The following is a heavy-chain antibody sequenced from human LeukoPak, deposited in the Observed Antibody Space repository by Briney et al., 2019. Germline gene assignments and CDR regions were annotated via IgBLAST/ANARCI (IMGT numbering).Heavy chain of an antibody. V-gene: IGHV3-7*01. CDR3: ESDGGPFDH. CDR2: IKQHVSVT. D-gene: IGHD3-16*01. J-gene: IGHJ4*02. CDR1: GVTSSGYW. Sequence: PGGSLRLSCTASGVTSSGYWMCWVRQAPGKGLEWVAHIKQHVSVTYYADSVKGRFTISRDDAKISVYRQMNSLGAEGTAVYYWESDGGPFDHWGQGILVTVAS.